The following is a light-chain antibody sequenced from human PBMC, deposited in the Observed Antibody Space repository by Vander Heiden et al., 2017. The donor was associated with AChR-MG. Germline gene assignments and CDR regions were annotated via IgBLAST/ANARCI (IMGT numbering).Light chain of an antibody. Sequence: QSVLTHPPSASGTPGQRTTMSCSGSNSTVGSNYVFWFQHLPGTAPKLLIYRIVQRPSGVPDRFSGSKSCTSTSLAISGLRSEDEADYYCAAWDDSLNGVIFGGGTKVTVL. CDR1: NSTVGSNY. J-gene: IGLJ2*01. CDR2: RIV. V-gene: IGLV1-47*01. CDR3: AAWDDSLNGVI.